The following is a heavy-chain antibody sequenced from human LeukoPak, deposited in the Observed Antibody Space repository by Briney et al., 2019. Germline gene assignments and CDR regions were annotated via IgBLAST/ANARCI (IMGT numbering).Heavy chain of an antibody. D-gene: IGHD5-24*01. CDR1: GYTFTSYD. CDR3: ARGMATIRSFDY. Sequence: ASVKVSCKASGYTFTSYDINWVRQATGQGLEWMGWMNPNSGNTGYAQKFQGRVTMTRNTSISTAYMELSSLRSEDTAVYYCARGMATIRSFDYWGQGTLVSVFS. J-gene: IGHJ4*02. CDR2: MNPNSGNT. V-gene: IGHV1-8*01.